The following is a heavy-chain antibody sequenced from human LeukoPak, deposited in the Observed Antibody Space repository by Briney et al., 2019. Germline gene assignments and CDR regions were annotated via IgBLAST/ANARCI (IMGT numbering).Heavy chain of an antibody. CDR2: MYTSGST. D-gene: IGHD3-22*01. Sequence: SETLSLTCTVSGGSISSGSYYWSWIRQPAGQGLEYIGRMYTSGSTNYNPSLKSRVTISVDTSKNQFSLKLSSVTAADTAVYYCARVYYDSSGPDYWGQGTLVTVSS. J-gene: IGHJ4*02. V-gene: IGHV4-61*02. CDR1: GGSISSGSYY. CDR3: ARVYYDSSGPDY.